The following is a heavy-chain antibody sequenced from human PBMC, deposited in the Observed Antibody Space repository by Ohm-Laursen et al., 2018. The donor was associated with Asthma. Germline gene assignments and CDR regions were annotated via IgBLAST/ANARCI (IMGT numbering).Heavy chain of an antibody. CDR3: ASTAGWEVLPPQYVQH. D-gene: IGHD1-26*01. CDR2: ISSSSTTI. J-gene: IGHJ1*01. Sequence: SLRLSCAASGFTFSSYSMNWVRQAPGKGLEWFSYISSSSTTIYYADSVKGRFTISRDNAKNSLYLQMNSLRAEDTAVYYCASTAGWEVLPPQYVQHWGQGTLVTVSS. V-gene: IGHV3-48*01. CDR1: GFTFSSYS.